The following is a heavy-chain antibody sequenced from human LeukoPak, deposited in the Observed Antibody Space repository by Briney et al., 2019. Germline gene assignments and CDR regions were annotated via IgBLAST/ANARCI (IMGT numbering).Heavy chain of an antibody. V-gene: IGHV3-23*01. CDR1: GFTFSSYA. CDR2: ITGSGTNT. CDR3: AQSRGGWFDR. J-gene: IGHJ5*02. D-gene: IGHD3-16*01. Sequence: GGSLRLSCAASGFTFSSYAMGWVRQGPGKGLDWVSTITGSGTNTYYADSVKGRFTISRDNSKNTLYLQMNSLRDEDTALYYGAQSRGGWFDRWGQGTLVTVSS.